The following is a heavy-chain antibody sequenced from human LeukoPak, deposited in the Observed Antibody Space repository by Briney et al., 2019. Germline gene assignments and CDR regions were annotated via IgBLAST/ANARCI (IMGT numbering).Heavy chain of an antibody. Sequence: SETLSLTCTVSGGSISSYYWSWIRQAPGEGLEWIGNIYYSGSTNYNPSLKSRVTVSVDTSKNQFFLKLFSVTAADTAVYYCARDLGGYNYGYSFDFWGQGTLVTVSS. CDR3: ARDLGGYNYGYSFDF. CDR2: IYYSGST. CDR1: GGSISSYY. D-gene: IGHD5-18*01. J-gene: IGHJ4*02. V-gene: IGHV4-59*12.